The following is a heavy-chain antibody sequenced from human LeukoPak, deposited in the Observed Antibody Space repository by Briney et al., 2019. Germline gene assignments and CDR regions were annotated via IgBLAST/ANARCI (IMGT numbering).Heavy chain of an antibody. Sequence: ASGKVSCKASGYIFTSYYIHWVRQAPGQGLEWMGWINSNSGVTKYAQKFQGRVTMTSDMSISTAYMELRRLKSDDTAVYYCARDPGSNFFDYWGQGTQITVSS. CDR2: INSNSGVT. CDR1: GYIFTSYY. V-gene: IGHV1-2*02. D-gene: IGHD5/OR15-5a*01. J-gene: IGHJ4*02. CDR3: ARDPGSNFFDY.